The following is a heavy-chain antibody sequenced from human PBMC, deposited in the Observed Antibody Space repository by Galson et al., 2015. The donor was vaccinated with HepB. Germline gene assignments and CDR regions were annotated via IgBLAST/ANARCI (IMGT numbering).Heavy chain of an antibody. CDR1: GFTFSSYS. J-gene: IGHJ4*02. D-gene: IGHD5-24*01. CDR2: ISSSSSYI. Sequence: SLRLSCAASGFTFSSYSMNWVRQAPGKGLEWVSSISSSSSYIYYADSVKGRFTISRDNAKNSLYLQMNSLRAEDTAVYYCARDPEMAGGFDYWGQGTLVTVS. CDR3: ARDPEMAGGFDY. V-gene: IGHV3-21*01.